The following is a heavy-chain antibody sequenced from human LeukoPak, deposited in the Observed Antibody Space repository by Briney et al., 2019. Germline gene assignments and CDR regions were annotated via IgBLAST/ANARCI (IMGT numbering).Heavy chain of an antibody. V-gene: IGHV4-34*01. D-gene: IGHD3-22*01. CDR3: ARVPPMIGQYYYYYGMDV. Sequence: SETLSLTCAVHGGSLSGYYWSWIRQPPGKGLERIGEINHSGSTNYNPSLKSRVTISVDTSKDQFSLKLSSVTAADTAVYYCARVPPMIGQYYYYYGMDVWGQGTTVTVSS. J-gene: IGHJ6*02. CDR2: INHSGST. CDR1: GGSLSGYY.